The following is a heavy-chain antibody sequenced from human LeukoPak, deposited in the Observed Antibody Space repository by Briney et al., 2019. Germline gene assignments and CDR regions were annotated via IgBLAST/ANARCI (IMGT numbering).Heavy chain of an antibody. CDR2: ISSSSSYI. CDR3: AATGGVAVAGAPFDY. V-gene: IGHV3-21*01. J-gene: IGHJ4*02. D-gene: IGHD6-19*01. CDR1: GFTFSSYS. Sequence: GGSLRLSCAASGFTFSSYSMNWVRQAPGKGLGWVSSISSSSSYIYYADSVKGRFTISRDNSKNTLYLQMDTLRVEDTAVYYCAATGGVAVAGAPFDYWGQGTLVTVSS.